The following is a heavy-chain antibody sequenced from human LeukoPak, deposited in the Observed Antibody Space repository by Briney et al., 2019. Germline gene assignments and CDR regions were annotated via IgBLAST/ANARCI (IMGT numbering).Heavy chain of an antibody. Sequence: SETLSLTCTVSGGSIISGGYYWSWIRQHPGKGLEWIGYIYYSGTTYSNPSLKSRVTISVDTSKNQFSLKLSSVTAADTAVYYCARLYSSSFPLYWGQGTLVTVSS. J-gene: IGHJ4*02. V-gene: IGHV4-31*03. CDR2: IYYSGTT. D-gene: IGHD6-6*01. CDR3: ARLYSSSFPLY. CDR1: GGSIISGGYY.